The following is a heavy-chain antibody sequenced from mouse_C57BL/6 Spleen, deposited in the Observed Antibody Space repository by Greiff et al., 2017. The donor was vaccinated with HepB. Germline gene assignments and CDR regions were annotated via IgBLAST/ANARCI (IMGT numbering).Heavy chain of an antibody. Sequence: QVQLQHPGAELVMPGASVKLSCKASGYTFTSYWMHWVKQRPGQGLEWIGEIDPSDSYTNYNQKFKGKSTLTVDKSSSTAYMQLSSLTSEDSAVYYCASMVTTGYAMDYWGQGTSVTVSS. J-gene: IGHJ4*01. CDR2: IDPSDSYT. CDR1: GYTFTSYW. V-gene: IGHV1-69*01. CDR3: ASMVTTGYAMDY. D-gene: IGHD2-2*01.